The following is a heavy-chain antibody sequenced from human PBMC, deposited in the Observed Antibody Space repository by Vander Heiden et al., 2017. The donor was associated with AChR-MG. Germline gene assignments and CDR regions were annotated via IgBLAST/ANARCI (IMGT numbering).Heavy chain of an antibody. J-gene: IGHJ4*02. CDR2: IYPRDFDS. V-gene: IGHV5-51*03. CDR3: ARPRSGSYGGFDY. D-gene: IGHD1-26*01. Sequence: EVQLVQSGAEVKKPGESLMISCKGSGYTFTSYWIGWVLRMPGKGREWMGNIYPRDFDSKYGPAVQGQVTFSADMSLNTAFLQRRSMNASDTAIYYCARPRSGSYGGFDYWGQGSLVTVSS. CDR1: GYTFTSYW.